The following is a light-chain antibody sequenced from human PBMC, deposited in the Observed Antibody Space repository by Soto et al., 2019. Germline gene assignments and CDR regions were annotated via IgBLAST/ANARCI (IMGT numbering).Light chain of an antibody. Sequence: EIVMTQSPATLSVSPGERATLSCRASQSVTSNYFAWYQQKPGQAPRLLIYGASTRATGIPARFSGSGSGTEFTLTISSLQSEDFAVYYCQQYNNWPRTFGQGTKVDIK. CDR3: QQYNNWPRT. J-gene: IGKJ1*01. V-gene: IGKV3-15*01. CDR1: QSVTSN. CDR2: GAS.